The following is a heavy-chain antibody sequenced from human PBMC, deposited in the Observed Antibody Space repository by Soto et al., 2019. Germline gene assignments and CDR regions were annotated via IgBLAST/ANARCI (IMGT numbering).Heavy chain of an antibody. V-gene: IGHV3-13*01. J-gene: IGHJ3*02. CDR3: ARATIWYNWNAFDI. CDR1: GFTFSSYD. Sequence: EVQLVESGGGLVQPGGSLRLSCAASGFTFSSYDMHWVRQATGKGLEWVSAIGTAGDTYYPGSVKGRFTISRENAKNSLYLQMNCLRAGDTAVYYCARATIWYNWNAFDIWGQGTMVTVSS. CDR2: IGTAGDT. D-gene: IGHD1-20*01.